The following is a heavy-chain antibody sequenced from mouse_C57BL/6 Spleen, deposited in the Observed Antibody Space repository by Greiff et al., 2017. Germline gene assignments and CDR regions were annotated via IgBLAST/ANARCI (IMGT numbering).Heavy chain of an antibody. CDR1: GYTFTTYP. V-gene: IGHV1-47*01. CDR3: ARRSNWDEGFAY. J-gene: IGHJ3*01. D-gene: IGHD4-1*01. CDR2: FHPYNTDT. Sequence: VQLQQSGAELVKPGASVKMSCKASGYTFTTYPMEWMKQNHGKSLEWIGIFHPYNTDTKSNEKFKGKATLTVEKSSSTVYLELSRITSDDSAVYYCARRSNWDEGFAYWGQGTLVTVSA.